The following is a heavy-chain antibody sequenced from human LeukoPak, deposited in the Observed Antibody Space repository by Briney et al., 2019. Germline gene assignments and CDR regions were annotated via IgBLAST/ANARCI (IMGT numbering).Heavy chain of an antibody. CDR1: GFTFSSYG. V-gene: IGHV3-33*01. CDR3: ARDLSYYYYGMDV. Sequence: GGSLRLSCAASGFTFSSYGMHWVRQAPGKGLEWVAVIWYDGSNKYYADSAKGRFTISRDNSKNTLYLQMNSLRAEDTAVYYCARDLSYYYYGMDVWGQGTTVTVSS. J-gene: IGHJ6*02. CDR2: IWYDGSNK.